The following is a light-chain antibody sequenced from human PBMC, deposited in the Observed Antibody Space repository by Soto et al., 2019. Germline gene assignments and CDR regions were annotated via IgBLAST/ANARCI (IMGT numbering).Light chain of an antibody. CDR2: DVS. Sequence: QSVLTQPASVSGSPGQSITISCTGTSSDVGGYNYVSWYQHHPGKAPKLLLYDVSNRPSGVSNRFPGSKSDNTAALTISGLQPEDEAEYYCSSYTTSNTRQIVFGTGTKVTVL. CDR3: SSYTTSNTRQIV. V-gene: IGLV2-14*03. CDR1: SSDVGGYNY. J-gene: IGLJ1*01.